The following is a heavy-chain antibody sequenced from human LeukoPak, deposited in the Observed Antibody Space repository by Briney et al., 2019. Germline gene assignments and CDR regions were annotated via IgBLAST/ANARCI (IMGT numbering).Heavy chain of an antibody. Sequence: ASVKVSCKASGYTFTSYYMHWVRQAPGQGLEWMGIINPSGGSTSYAQKFQGRVTMTRDMSTSTVYMELSSLRSEDTAVYYCARQESAAGSSWFDWGQGTLVTVSS. V-gene: IGHV1-46*01. CDR1: GYTFTSYY. J-gene: IGHJ4*02. CDR2: INPSGGST. CDR3: ARQESAAGSSWFD. D-gene: IGHD6-13*01.